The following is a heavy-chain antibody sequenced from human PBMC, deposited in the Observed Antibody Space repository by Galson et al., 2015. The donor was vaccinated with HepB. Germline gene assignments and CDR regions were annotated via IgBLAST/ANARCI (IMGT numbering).Heavy chain of an antibody. Sequence: SVKVSCKASGGTFSRYTITWLRQAPGQGLEWMGGIIPLSGTTNYAQKFQGRVTIIADESTSTASMGLSSLRSEDTAVYYCARPITIVRGVSYYYHGMDVWGQGTTVTVSS. CDR3: ARPITIVRGVSYYYHGMDV. CDR2: IIPLSGTT. CDR1: GGTFSRYT. J-gene: IGHJ6*02. V-gene: IGHV1-69*13. D-gene: IGHD3-10*01.